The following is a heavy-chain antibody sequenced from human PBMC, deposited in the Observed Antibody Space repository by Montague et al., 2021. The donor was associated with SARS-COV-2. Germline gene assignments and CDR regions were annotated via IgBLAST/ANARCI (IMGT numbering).Heavy chain of an antibody. Sequence: SLRLSCAASGFTFSSYAMIWVRQAPGKGLEWVSTISSTGGSTYYADSVKGRFIISRDNSRNTVYMQMNNLRAEDTAVYYCAKGYTYDFASGGYPNYFDPWGQGTLVSVSS. J-gene: IGHJ5*02. D-gene: IGHD3-10*01. CDR2: ISSTGGST. CDR1: GFTFSSYA. V-gene: IGHV3-23*01. CDR3: AKGYTYDFASGGYPNYFDP.